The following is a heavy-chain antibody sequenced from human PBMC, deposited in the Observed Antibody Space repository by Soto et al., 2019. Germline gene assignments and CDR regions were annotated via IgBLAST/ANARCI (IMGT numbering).Heavy chain of an antibody. Sequence: AGGSLRLSCAASGFTFSSYWMSWVRQAPGKGLEWVANIKQDGSEKYYVDSVKGRFTISRDNAKNSLYLQMNSLRAEDTAVYYCTTGCRATMTPYWGRGTLVTVSS. CDR3: TTGCRATMTPY. J-gene: IGHJ4*02. V-gene: IGHV3-7*01. CDR1: GFTFSSYW. CDR2: IKQDGSEK. D-gene: IGHD3-10*01.